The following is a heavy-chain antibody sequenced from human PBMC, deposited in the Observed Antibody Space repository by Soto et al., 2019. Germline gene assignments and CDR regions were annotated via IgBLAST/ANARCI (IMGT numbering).Heavy chain of an antibody. Sequence: SETLSLTCTVSGGSISSYYWSWIRQPPGKGLEWIGYIYYSGSTNYNPSLKSRVTISVDTSKNQFSLKLSSVTAADTAVYYCARVGSYYDFWSGYYSSTPHYYYYMDVWGKGTTVTVSS. CDR3: ARVGSYYDFWSGYYSSTPHYYYYMDV. D-gene: IGHD3-3*01. CDR2: IYYSGST. J-gene: IGHJ6*03. V-gene: IGHV4-59*01. CDR1: GGSISSYY.